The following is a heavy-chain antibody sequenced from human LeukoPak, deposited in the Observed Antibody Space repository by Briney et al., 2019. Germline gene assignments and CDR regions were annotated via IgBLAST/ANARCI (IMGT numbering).Heavy chain of an antibody. CDR2: ISGSGGST. V-gene: IGHV3-23*01. D-gene: IGHD3-22*01. CDR3: AKFDSSGYYYGPRVIDY. CDR1: GFTFGSYA. Sequence: GGSLRLSCAASGFTFGSYAMSWVRQAPGKGLEWVSAISGSGGSTYYADSVKGRFTISRDNSKNTLYLQMNSLRAEDTAVYYCAKFDSSGYYYGPRVIDYWGQGTLVTVSS. J-gene: IGHJ4*02.